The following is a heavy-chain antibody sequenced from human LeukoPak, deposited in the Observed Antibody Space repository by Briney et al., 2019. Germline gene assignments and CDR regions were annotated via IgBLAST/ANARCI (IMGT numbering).Heavy chain of an antibody. Sequence: SGGSLRLSCAASGFTFSSYGMHWVRQAPGKGLEWVAVVWYDGSNKYYADSVKGRFTISRDNSKNTLYLQMNSLRAEDTAVYYCARGDGFGELLFRSPYYYYGMDVWGQGTTVTVSS. CDR1: GFTFSSYG. V-gene: IGHV3-33*08. D-gene: IGHD3-10*01. CDR2: VWYDGSNK. CDR3: ARGDGFGELLFRSPYYYYGMDV. J-gene: IGHJ6*02.